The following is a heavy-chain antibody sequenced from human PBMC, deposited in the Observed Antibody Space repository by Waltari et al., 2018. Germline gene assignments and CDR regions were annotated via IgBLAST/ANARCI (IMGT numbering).Heavy chain of an antibody. D-gene: IGHD3-22*01. Sequence: QVQLVQSGAEVKKPGASVKVSCKVSGYTLTELSMHWVRQAPVKGLEWMGGLGSEDGEKIYAQKFQRRVTMTEDTSTDTAYMELSSRRAEDTAVYYCATFNYYDSSGYKLGGYFELWGRGTLVTVSS. CDR2: LGSEDGEK. V-gene: IGHV1-24*01. J-gene: IGHJ2*01. CDR3: ATFNYYDSSGYKLGGYFEL. CDR1: GYTLTELS.